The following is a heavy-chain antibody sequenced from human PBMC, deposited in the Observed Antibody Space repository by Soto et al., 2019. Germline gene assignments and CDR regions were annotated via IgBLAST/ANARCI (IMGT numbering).Heavy chain of an antibody. CDR3: ARYQQYYQH. D-gene: IGHD3-10*01. CDR1: GGSVSGYY. J-gene: IGHJ1*01. V-gene: IGHV4-59*08. Sequence: SETLSLTCSVSGGSVSGYYWSWIRQPPGKGPEWIGYIYYTGTTTYNPSLSSRVTISVDTSKDQFSLKLTSVTAADTAIYYCARYQQYYQHWGQGIWVTVSS. CDR2: IYYTGTT.